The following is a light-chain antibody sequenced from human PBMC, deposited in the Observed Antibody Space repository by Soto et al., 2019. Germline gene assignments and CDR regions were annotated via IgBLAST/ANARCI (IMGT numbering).Light chain of an antibody. CDR1: STDVGEYNY. CDR3: SSFVGAPVI. J-gene: IGLJ2*01. Sequence: QSALTQPPSASGSPGQSVTIPCAGTSTDVGEYNYVSWYQQHPVKVPKLIIFEVNKRPSGVPDRFSGSKSGDTASLTVSGLQAEDEADYYCSSFVGAPVIFGGGTKVTVL. CDR2: EVN. V-gene: IGLV2-8*01.